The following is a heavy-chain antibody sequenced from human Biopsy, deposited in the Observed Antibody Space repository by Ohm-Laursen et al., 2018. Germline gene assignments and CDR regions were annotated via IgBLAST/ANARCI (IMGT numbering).Heavy chain of an antibody. CDR2: IYTSGSP. CDR1: GDSINNYY. D-gene: IGHD1-26*01. CDR3: ARGTGRYYVYGAFDI. V-gene: IGHV4-4*07. Sequence: TLSLTCTVSGDSINNYYWSWIRQPAGKGLEWIGRIYTSGSPSYNLSLESRVTMSVDTSKNQFSLNLRSVTAADTAVYYCARGTGRYYVYGAFDIWGQGTVVTVSS. J-gene: IGHJ3*02.